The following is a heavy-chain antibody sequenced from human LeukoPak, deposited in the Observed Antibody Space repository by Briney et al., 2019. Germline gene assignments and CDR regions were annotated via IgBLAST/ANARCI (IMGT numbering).Heavy chain of an antibody. CDR1: EFTFSSYW. Sequence: GGSLRLSCAASEFTFSSYWMYWVRQAPGKGLVWVARINNDGRSTSYADSVKGRFTISRDNAKNTLYLQMNSLRAEDTAVYYCARDGYDFWSGYYTRPGSYWGQGTLVTVSS. D-gene: IGHD3-3*01. CDR3: ARDGYDFWSGYYTRPGSY. V-gene: IGHV3-74*01. CDR2: INNDGRST. J-gene: IGHJ4*02.